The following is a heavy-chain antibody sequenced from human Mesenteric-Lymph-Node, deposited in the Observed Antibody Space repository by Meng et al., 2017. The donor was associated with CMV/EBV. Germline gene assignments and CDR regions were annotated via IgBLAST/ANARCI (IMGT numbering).Heavy chain of an antibody. V-gene: IGHV1-8*03. CDR3: ARWSGYCGGDCYSPKLSYYYYGMDV. D-gene: IGHD2-21*01. CDR1: GGTFGSYG. J-gene: IGHJ6*02. CDR2: MNPNSGNT. Sequence: ASAKVSCKSSGGTFGSYGISWVRQAPGQGLEWMGWMNPNSGNTGYAQKFQGRVTITRNTSISTAYMELSSLRSEDTAVYYCARWSGYCGGDCYSPKLSYYYYGMDVWGQGTTVTVSS.